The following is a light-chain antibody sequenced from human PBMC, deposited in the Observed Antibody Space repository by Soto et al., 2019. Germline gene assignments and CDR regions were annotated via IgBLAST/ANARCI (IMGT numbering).Light chain of an antibody. J-gene: IGKJ1*01. CDR2: GAS. V-gene: IGKV3-20*01. CDR3: QQYGSSRT. Sequence: EIVMTQSPATLSVSTGERATLSCRASQSVSNDFLAWYQQKPGQAPRLLIYGASTRATDVPDRFSGSGSGADFTLSISRLEPEDFAVYYCQQYGSSRTFGQGTKVDIK. CDR1: QSVSNDF.